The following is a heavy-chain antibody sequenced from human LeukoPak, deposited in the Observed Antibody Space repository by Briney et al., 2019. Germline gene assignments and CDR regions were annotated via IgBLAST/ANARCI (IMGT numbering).Heavy chain of an antibody. J-gene: IGHJ5*02. CDR3: ARDIVVVPAAINWFDP. CDR2: INPSGGST. D-gene: IGHD2-2*02. Sequence: ASVKVSCKASGYTFTSYYMHWVRQALGQGLEWMGIINPSGGSTSYAQKFQGRVTMTRDTSTSTVYMELSSLRSEDTAVYYCARDIVVVPAAINWFDPWGQGTLVTVSS. V-gene: IGHV1-46*03. CDR1: GYTFTSYY.